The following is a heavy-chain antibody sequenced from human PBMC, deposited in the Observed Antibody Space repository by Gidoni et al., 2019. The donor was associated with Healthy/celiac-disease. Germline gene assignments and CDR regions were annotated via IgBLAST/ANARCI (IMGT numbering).Heavy chain of an antibody. J-gene: IGHJ4*02. Sequence: QVQLQQWGAGLLTPSDTLSLTCAVYGGSFSRYYWCLTRQPPGKGLEWIGEINHSGSTNYNPSLKSRVTISVDTSKNQFSLKLSSVTAADTAVYYCARGPLFINPPSMVRRKPRRIDYWGQGTLVTVSS. CDR2: INHSGST. CDR3: ARGPLFINPPSMVRRKPRRIDY. V-gene: IGHV4-34*01. CDR1: GGSFSRYY. D-gene: IGHD3-10*01.